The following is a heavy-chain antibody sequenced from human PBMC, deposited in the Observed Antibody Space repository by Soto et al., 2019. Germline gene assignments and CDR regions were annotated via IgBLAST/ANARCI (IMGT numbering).Heavy chain of an antibody. CDR3: ARDLSMGSGWYESWFDP. CDR1: GYTFTSYA. V-gene: IGHV1-3*01. CDR2: INAGNGNT. D-gene: IGHD6-19*01. Sequence: ASVKVSCKASGYTFTSYAMHWVRQAPGQRLEWMGWINAGNGNTKYSQKFQGRVTITRDTSASTAYMELSSLRSEDTAVYYCARDLSMGSGWYESWFDPWGQGTLVTVSS. J-gene: IGHJ5*02.